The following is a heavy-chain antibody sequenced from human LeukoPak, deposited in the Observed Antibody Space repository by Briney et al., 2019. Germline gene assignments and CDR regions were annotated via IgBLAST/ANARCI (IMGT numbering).Heavy chain of an antibody. J-gene: IGHJ3*02. CDR1: GFTFSSYA. CDR2: ISYDGSNK. V-gene: IGHV3-30-3*01. D-gene: IGHD1-26*01. CDR3: AKDYGQWGATVAFDI. Sequence: GGSLRLSCAASGFTFSSYAMHWVRQAPGKGLEWVAVISYDGSNKYYADSVKGRFTISRDNSKNTLYLQMNSLRAEDTAVYYCAKDYGQWGATVAFDIWGQGTMVTVSS.